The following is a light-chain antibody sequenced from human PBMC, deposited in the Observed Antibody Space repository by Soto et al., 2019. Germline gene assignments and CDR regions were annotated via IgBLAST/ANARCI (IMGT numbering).Light chain of an antibody. J-gene: IGLJ1*01. V-gene: IGLV2-14*01. CDR3: CSYTSHTTHV. CDR1: SSDVGGYNY. Sequence: QSVLTQPASVSGSPGQSITISCTGTSSDVGGYNYVSWYQQHPDKAPKLMIYDVSNRPSGVSNRFSGSKSGNTASLTISALQAEDETDYYCCSYTSHTTHVFGPGTKVTVL. CDR2: DVS.